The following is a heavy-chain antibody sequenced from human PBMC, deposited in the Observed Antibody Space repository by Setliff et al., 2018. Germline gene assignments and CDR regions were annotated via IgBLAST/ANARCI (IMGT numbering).Heavy chain of an antibody. CDR2: INPSSGAT. D-gene: IGHD6-13*01. CDR3: ARGYSSSWQSRMGFDP. V-gene: IGHV1-2*06. J-gene: IGHJ5*02. CDR1: GFTFTGYY. Sequence: ASVKVSCKASGFTFTGYYMYWVRQAPGQGLEWMGRINPSSGATIYALKFQGRVTMTSDTSISTADMELGRLRSDDTAVYFCARGYSSSWQSRMGFDPWGQGTLVTVSS.